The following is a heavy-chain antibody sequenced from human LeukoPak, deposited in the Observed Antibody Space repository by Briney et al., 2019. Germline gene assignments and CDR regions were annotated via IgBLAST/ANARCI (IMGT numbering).Heavy chain of an antibody. V-gene: IGHV3-74*01. D-gene: IGHD3-3*01. CDR1: GFTFSIYW. CDR2: INSDGSST. J-gene: IGHJ3*02. Sequence: PGGSLRLSCAASGFTFSIYWMHWVRQAPGKGLVWVSRINSDGSSTSYADSVKGRFTISRDNAKNTLYLQMNSLRAEDTAVYYCARDEDWSGYYGAFDIWSQGTMVTVSS. CDR3: ARDEDWSGYYGAFDI.